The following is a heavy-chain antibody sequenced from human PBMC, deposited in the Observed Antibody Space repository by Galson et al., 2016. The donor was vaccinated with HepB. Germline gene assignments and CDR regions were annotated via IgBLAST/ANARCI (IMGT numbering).Heavy chain of an antibody. CDR3: TTWLSHHFDY. CDR2: IDGPTPNT. V-gene: IGHV3-23*01. D-gene: IGHD6-19*01. Sequence: SLRLSCAASGFTFRNYALSWVRRAPGKGLEWVSHIDGPTPNTHYADSVRGRFSICRDNSRDTLYLQMDSLTAEDSAIYYCTTWLSHHFDYWGQGTRVTVSS. J-gene: IGHJ4*02. CDR1: GFTFRNYA.